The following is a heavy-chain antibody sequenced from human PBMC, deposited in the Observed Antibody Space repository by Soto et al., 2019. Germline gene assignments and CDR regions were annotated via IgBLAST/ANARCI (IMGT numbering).Heavy chain of an antibody. D-gene: IGHD2-15*01. Sequence: PGGPMRLCCTASGFLIGDPYGNWVSQNTGKGLEWVSVISNRGDTHYADSVRGRFSLSRDISDNTLHLQMNNLRVEDTAVYYCAREPRYCRGGSCSITGDAYDIWGQGTMVTVSS. CDR3: AREPRYCRGGSCSITGDAYDI. CDR2: ISNRGDT. V-gene: IGHV3-66*01. CDR1: GFLIGDPY. J-gene: IGHJ3*02.